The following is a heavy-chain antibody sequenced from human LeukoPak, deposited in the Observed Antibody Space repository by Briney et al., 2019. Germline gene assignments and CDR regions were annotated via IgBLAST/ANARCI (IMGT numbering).Heavy chain of an antibody. D-gene: IGHD6-19*01. Sequence: SETLSLTCTVSGGSISSGGYYWSWIGQHPGKGLEWIGYIYYSGSTYYNPSLKSRVTISVDTSKNQFSLKLSSVTAADTAVYYCARSQYSSGWSQEYAFDIWGQGTMVTVSS. V-gene: IGHV4-31*03. CDR2: IYYSGST. J-gene: IGHJ3*02. CDR3: ARSQYSSGWSQEYAFDI. CDR1: GGSISSGGYY.